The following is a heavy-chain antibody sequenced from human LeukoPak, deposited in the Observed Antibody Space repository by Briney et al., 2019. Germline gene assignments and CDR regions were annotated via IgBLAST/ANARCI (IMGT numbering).Heavy chain of an antibody. CDR1: GYTFTGYY. CDR2: INPNSGGT. J-gene: IGHJ3*02. D-gene: IGHD1-26*01. V-gene: IGHV1-2*02. CDR3: ARVGWEWELPDAFDI. Sequence: ASVKVSFKASGYTFTGYYMHWVRQAPGQGLEWMGWINPNSGGTNYAQKFQGRVTMTRDTSISTAYMELSRLRSDDTAVYYCARVGWEWELPDAFDIWGQGTMVTVSS.